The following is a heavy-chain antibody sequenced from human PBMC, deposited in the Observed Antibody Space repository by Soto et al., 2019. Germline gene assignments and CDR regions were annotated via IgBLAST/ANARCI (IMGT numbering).Heavy chain of an antibody. D-gene: IGHD6-13*01. V-gene: IGHV4-34*01. CDR1: GGSFSGYY. CDR2: INHSGST. CDR3: ARKPTYSSSWYPPGNYYYYGLDV. J-gene: IGHJ6*02. Sequence: LSLTCAVYGGSFSGYYWSWIRQPPGKGLEWIGEINHSGSTNYNPSLKSRVTISVDTSKNQFSLKLSSVTAADTAVYYCARKPTYSSSWYPPGNYYYYGLDVWGQGTTVTVSS.